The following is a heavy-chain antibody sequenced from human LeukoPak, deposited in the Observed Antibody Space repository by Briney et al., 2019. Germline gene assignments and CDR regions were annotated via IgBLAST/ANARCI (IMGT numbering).Heavy chain of an antibody. J-gene: IGHJ5*02. D-gene: IGHD6-19*01. CDR3: ARADSSGWYFSGWFDP. Sequence: PSETLSLTCTVSGGSISRYYWGWIRQPPGKGLEWIGSIYYSGSTYYNPSLKSRVTISIDTSKNQFSLILTSLTAADTAVYYCARADSSGWYFSGWFDPWGQGTLVTVSS. V-gene: IGHV4-39*07. CDR2: IYYSGST. CDR1: GGSISRYY.